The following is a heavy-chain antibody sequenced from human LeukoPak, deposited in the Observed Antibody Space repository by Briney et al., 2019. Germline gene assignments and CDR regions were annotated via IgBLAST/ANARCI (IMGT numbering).Heavy chain of an antibody. CDR3: ARDVEMDY. CDR1: GFTVSSNY. CDR2: IYSGGTT. J-gene: IGHJ4*02. V-gene: IGHV3-66*02. Sequence: GGSLRLSCAASGFTVSSNYMSWVRQAPGKGLEWVSVIYSGGTTYYADSVEGRFTISRDNSKNTLHLQMSSLRAEDTAVYYCARDVEMDYWGQGTLVTVSS. D-gene: IGHD5-24*01.